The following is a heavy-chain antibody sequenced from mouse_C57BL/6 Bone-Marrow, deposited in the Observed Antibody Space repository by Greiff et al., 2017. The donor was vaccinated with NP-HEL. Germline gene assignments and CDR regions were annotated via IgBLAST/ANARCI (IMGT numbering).Heavy chain of an antibody. CDR1: GYTFTSYW. D-gene: IGHD2-4*01. Sequence: QVQLQQPGAELVKPGASVKLSCKASGYTFTSYWMHWVKQRPGRGLEWIGRIDPNSGGTKYNEKFKSKATLTVDKPSSTAYMQLSSLTSEDSAVYYCAREHTTYYDYDVKEFAYWGQGTLVTVSA. V-gene: IGHV1-72*01. CDR2: IDPNSGGT. J-gene: IGHJ3*01. CDR3: AREHTTYYDYDVKEFAY.